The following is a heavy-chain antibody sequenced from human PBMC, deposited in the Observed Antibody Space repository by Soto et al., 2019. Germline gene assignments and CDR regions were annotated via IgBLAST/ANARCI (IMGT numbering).Heavy chain of an antibody. J-gene: IGHJ4*02. D-gene: IGHD6-25*01. Sequence: QVQLVQSGTELKKPGASVMFSCKTSGYTFTSYGISWVRQAPAQGPEWMGLISPYDGDTIYARKFQGRVIVTADTATRTVYLELRSLRSDDTAVYYCVRDASSGYRGWWAAWGQGALVTVSS. V-gene: IGHV1-18*01. CDR3: VRDASSGYRGWWAA. CDR1: GYTFTSYG. CDR2: ISPYDGDT.